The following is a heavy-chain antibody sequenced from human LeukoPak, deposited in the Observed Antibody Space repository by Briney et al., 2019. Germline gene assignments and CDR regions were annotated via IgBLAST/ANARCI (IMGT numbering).Heavy chain of an antibody. D-gene: IGHD6-19*01. CDR1: GGSISSSSYY. Sequence: SETLSLTCTVSGGSISSSSYYWGWIRQPPGKGLEWIGSIYYSGSTYYNPSLKSRVTISVDTSKNQFSLKLSSVTAADTAVYYCARGTIAVAGLDYWGQGTLVTVSS. V-gene: IGHV4-39*07. CDR3: ARGTIAVAGLDY. J-gene: IGHJ4*02. CDR2: IYYSGST.